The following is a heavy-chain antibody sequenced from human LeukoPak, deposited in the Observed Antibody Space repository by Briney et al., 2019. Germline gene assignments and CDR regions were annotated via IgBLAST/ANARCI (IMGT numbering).Heavy chain of an antibody. CDR3: ARVVRGDYVWGSYRFDY. CDR2: IYYSGST. CDR1: GGSISSGDYY. D-gene: IGHD3-16*02. V-gene: IGHV4-30-4*08. J-gene: IGHJ4*02. Sequence: SETLSLTCTVSGGSISSGDYYWSWIRQPPGKGLEWIVYIYYSGSTYYNPSLKSRVTISVDTSKNQFSLKLSSVTAADTAVYYCARVVRGDYVWGSYRFDYWGQGTLVTVSS.